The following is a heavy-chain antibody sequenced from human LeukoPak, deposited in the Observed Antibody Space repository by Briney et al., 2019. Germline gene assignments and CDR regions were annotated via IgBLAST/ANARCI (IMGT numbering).Heavy chain of an antibody. CDR3: LTIVGTDIDAFDI. CDR1: GFTFRKYW. V-gene: IGHV3-74*01. CDR2: INPDDVST. Sequence: GGSLRLSCTASGFTFRKYWLHWVRQAPGKGLVWVSRINPDDVSTSYADSVKGRFTISRDSAKSTLYLQMNSLRAEDTAVYYCLTIVGTDIDAFDIWGQGAKVTVSS. J-gene: IGHJ3*02. D-gene: IGHD2-21*01.